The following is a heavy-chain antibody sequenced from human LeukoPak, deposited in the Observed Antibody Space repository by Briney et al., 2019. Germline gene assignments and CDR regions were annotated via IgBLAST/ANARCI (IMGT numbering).Heavy chain of an antibody. CDR2: ISSSSSYI. D-gene: IGHD6-19*01. Sequence: GGSLRLSCAASGFNFSIYTMNWVCQAPGKGLQSVSSISSSSSYIYYADSVKGRFTISRDNSKNSLYLQMNSLRAEDTSVYYCARASGWYERGPDYYYYYMDVWGKGTAVTVSS. CDR1: GFNFSIYT. V-gene: IGHV3-21*01. J-gene: IGHJ6*03. CDR3: ARASGWYERGPDYYYYYMDV.